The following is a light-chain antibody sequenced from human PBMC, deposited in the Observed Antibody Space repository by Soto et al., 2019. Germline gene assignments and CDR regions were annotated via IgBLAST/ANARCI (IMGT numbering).Light chain of an antibody. V-gene: IGLV2-11*01. J-gene: IGLJ1*01. CDR3: CSYAGTYTLYV. CDR1: SSDVGAYNY. CDR2: DVT. Sequence: QSALTQARSVTVSPGQSVTISCTGTSSDVGAYNYVSWYQQHPGKAPKLMIYDVTKRPSGVPDRFSGSKSGNTASLTISGLQGEDEADYYCCSYAGTYTLYVFGTGTKVTVL.